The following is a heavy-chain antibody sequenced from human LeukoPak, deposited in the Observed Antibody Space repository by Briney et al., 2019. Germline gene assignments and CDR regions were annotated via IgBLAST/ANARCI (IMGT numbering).Heavy chain of an antibody. CDR2: IYHSGSA. V-gene: IGHV4-38-2*02. CDR3: ARDPRWLTPNSTSTSCCESSVDP. D-gene: IGHD2-2*01. Sequence: PSETLSLTCAVSGYSISSGYQLAWIQQSPGKGLEGIGSIYHSGSAHYTPSLKSRVTILVENSKNQCSLQLYSVTAADTAVYYCARDPRWLTPNSTSTSCCESSVDPWGQGTLVTVSS. J-gene: IGHJ5*02. CDR1: GYSISSGYQ.